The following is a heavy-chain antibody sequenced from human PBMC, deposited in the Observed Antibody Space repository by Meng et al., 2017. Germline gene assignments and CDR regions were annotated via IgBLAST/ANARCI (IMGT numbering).Heavy chain of an antibody. Sequence: QVRLQEAGPGLVKSSGTLSLTCAASGGSISSSNWWSWVRQPPGKGLEWIGEIYHSGSTNYNPSLKSRVTISVDKSKNQFSLKLSSVTAADTAVYYCARIGDWGSTRYFDYWGQGTLVTVSS. D-gene: IGHD7-27*01. CDR3: ARIGDWGSTRYFDY. J-gene: IGHJ4*02. CDR1: GGSISSSNW. V-gene: IGHV4-4*02. CDR2: IYHSGST.